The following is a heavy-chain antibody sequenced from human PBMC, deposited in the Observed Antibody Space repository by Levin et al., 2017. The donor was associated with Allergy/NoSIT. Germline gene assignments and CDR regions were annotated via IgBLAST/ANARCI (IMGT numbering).Heavy chain of an antibody. J-gene: IGHJ4*02. Sequence: LSFSSSFFPFPPSSLSWVRQAPGKGLEWVSAIINSGVGTYYADSVKGRFTISSAPSKNTMYLQMNSLRAEDTAVYFCAKDAIRGSDQPYYFDYWGQGTLVTASS. D-gene: IGHD6-19*01. CDR1: FFPFPPSS. CDR3: AKDAIRGSDQPYYFDY. CDR2: IINSGVGT. V-gene: IGHV3-23*01.